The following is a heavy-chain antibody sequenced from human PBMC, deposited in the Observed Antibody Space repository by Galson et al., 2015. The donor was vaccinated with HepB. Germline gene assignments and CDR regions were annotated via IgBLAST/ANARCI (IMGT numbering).Heavy chain of an antibody. J-gene: IGHJ5*02. D-gene: IGHD3-16*01. CDR2: INSDGSST. Sequence: SLRLSCAASGFTFSRYWMHWVRQAPGKGLVWVSRINSDGSSTRYADSVKGRFTISRDNAKNTLSLQMNSLRAEDTAVYYCVRDGTGGTWFDPWGQGTLVTVSS. CDR1: GFTFSRYW. V-gene: IGHV3-74*01. CDR3: VRDGTGGTWFDP.